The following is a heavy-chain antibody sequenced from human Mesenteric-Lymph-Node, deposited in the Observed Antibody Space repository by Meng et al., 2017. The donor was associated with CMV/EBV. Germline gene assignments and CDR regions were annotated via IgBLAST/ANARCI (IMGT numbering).Heavy chain of an antibody. J-gene: IGHJ5*02. Sequence: SLKISCAASGFTFDDYAMHWVRQAPGKGLEWVSGISWNSGSIGYADSVKGRFTISRDNAKNSLYLQMNSLRAEDTAVYYCARVHYDPQRFDPWGQGTLVTVSS. CDR2: ISWNSGSI. V-gene: IGHV3-9*01. CDR1: GFTFDDYA. D-gene: IGHD3-22*01. CDR3: ARVHYDPQRFDP.